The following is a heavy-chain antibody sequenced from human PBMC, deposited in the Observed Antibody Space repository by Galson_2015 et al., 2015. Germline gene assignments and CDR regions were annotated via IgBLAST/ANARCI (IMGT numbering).Heavy chain of an antibody. J-gene: IGHJ6*02. CDR2: ISSSGSTI. V-gene: IGHV3-48*03. D-gene: IGHD4-11*01. CDR3: ARAVTTSVYYYGMDV. CDR1: GFTFSSYE. Sequence: SLRLSCAASGFTFSSYEMNWVRQAPGKGLEWDSCISSSGSTIYYADSVKGRFTISRDNAKNSLYLQMNSLRAEDTAVYYCARAVTTSVYYYGMDVWGQGTTVTVSS.